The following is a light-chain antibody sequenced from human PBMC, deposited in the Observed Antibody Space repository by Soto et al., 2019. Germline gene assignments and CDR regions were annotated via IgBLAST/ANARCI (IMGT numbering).Light chain of an antibody. CDR3: QQGHSVPWT. CDR2: AAT. V-gene: IGKV1-39*01. J-gene: IGKJ1*01. Sequence: DIQLTQSPSFLSASVGDRVTITCRASQSISNYVNWYQQKVGKSPKLLISAATTLQGGVSARFSGSGAGTDFTLIISALELEDLATYYCQQGHSVPWTFGQGTTVDIK. CDR1: QSISNY.